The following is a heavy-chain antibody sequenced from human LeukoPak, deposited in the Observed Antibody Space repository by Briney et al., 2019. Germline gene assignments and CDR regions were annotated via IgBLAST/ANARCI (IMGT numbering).Heavy chain of an antibody. J-gene: IGHJ4*02. CDR3: ARGTGPDYGDYYY. Sequence: GGSLRLSCAASGFTFNTYAMSWGRQAPGMGLEWVSSASGSGDNTWYADSVKGRFTISRDNSKNTLFLQMNSLRAEDTAVYYCARGTGPDYGDYYYWGQGTLVTVSS. CDR2: ASGSGDNT. V-gene: IGHV3-23*01. CDR1: GFTFNTYA. D-gene: IGHD4-17*01.